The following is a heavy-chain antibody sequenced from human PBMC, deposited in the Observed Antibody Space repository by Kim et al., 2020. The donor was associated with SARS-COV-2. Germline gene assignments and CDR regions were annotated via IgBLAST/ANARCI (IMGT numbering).Heavy chain of an antibody. J-gene: IGHJ3*02. CDR1: GFTFDDYA. CDR2: ISWNSGSI. Sequence: GGSLRLSCAASGFTFDDYAMHWVRQAPGKGLEWVSGISWNSGSIGYADSVKGRFTISRDNAKNSLYLQMNSLRAEDTALYYCAKDRAAMPTDDAFEIWG. D-gene: IGHD2-2*01. CDR3: AKDRAAMPTDDAFEI. V-gene: IGHV3-9*01.